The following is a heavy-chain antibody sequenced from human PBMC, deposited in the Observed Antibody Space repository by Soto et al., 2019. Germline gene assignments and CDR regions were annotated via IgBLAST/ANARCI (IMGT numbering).Heavy chain of an antibody. CDR1: GGTFSSFG. CDR3: ARGRYDFYYYAMDV. D-gene: IGHD5-12*01. J-gene: IGHJ6*02. CDR2: IIPVSPIA. Sequence: SVKVSCKASGGTFSSFGINWVRQAPGQGLEWMGGIIPVSPIANYAQKFQGRVTITADKSTNTAYMELSSLRSEDTAVYFCARGRYDFYYYAMDVCGQGTTVTVSS. V-gene: IGHV1-69*10.